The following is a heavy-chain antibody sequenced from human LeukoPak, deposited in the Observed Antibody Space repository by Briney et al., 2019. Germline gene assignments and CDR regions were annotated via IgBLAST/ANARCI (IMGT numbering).Heavy chain of an antibody. CDR3: ASAGILGKKTNDY. Sequence: GSLRLSCAASGFTFSSYGMHWIRQPPGKGLEWIGEINHSGSTNYNPSLKSRVTIPVDTSKNQFSLKLSSVTAADTAVYYCASAGILGKKTNDYWGQGTLVTVSS. D-gene: IGHD1-1*01. V-gene: IGHV4-34*01. CDR2: INHSGST. CDR1: GFTFSSYG. J-gene: IGHJ4*02.